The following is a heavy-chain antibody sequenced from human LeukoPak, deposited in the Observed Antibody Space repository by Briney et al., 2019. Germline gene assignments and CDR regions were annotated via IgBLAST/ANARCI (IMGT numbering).Heavy chain of an antibody. V-gene: IGHV4-59*01. CDR3: ARGVVVVANAPEWFDP. CDR2: VFYTGRT. CDR1: GDSISSDH. Sequence: PSETLSLTCSVSGDSISSDHWEWIRQPPGKELEGIGYVFYTGRTNYDPSFKSRVTMSVDTSKSQFSPKLTSVTAADTAVYFCARGVVVVANAPEWFDPWGQGTLVIVSP. D-gene: IGHD2-15*01. J-gene: IGHJ5*02.